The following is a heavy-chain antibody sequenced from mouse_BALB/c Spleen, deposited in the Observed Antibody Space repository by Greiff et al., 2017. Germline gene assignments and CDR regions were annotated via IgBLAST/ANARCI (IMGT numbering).Heavy chain of an antibody. CDR3: ARGDDGYYYAMDY. CDR2: IYPGDGDT. D-gene: IGHD2-3*01. V-gene: IGHV1-87*01. Sequence: VQLQQSGAELARPGASVKLSCKASGYTFTSYWMQWVKQRPGQGLEWIGAIYPGDGDTRYTQKFKGKATLTADKSSSTAYMQLSSLASEDSAVYYCARGDDGYYYAMDYWGQGTSVTVSS. CDR1: GYTFTSYW. J-gene: IGHJ4*01.